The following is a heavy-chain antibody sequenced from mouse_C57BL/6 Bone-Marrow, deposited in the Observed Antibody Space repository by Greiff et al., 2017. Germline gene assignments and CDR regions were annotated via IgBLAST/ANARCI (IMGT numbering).Heavy chain of an antibody. V-gene: IGHV10-3*01. CDR1: GFTFNTYA. CDR3: VREVYYDYDGGFAY. J-gene: IGHJ3*01. Sequence: EVQLVESGGGLVQPKGSLKLSCAASGFTFNTYAMHWVRQAPGKGLEWVARIRSKRSNYAKYYADSVKDRFTISRDDSPSMLYLQMNNLKTEDTAMYYCVREVYYDYDGGFAYWGQGTLVTVSA. CDR2: IRSKRSNYAK. D-gene: IGHD2-4*01.